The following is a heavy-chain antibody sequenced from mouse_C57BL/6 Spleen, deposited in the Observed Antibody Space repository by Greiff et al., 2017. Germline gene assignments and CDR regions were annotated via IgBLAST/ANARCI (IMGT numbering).Heavy chain of an antibody. CDR3: ARDGDYDGVFAY. D-gene: IGHD2-4*01. V-gene: IGHV5-4*01. Sequence: EVMLVESGGGLVKPGGSLKLSCAASGFTFSSYAMSWVRQTPEKRLEWVATISDGGSYTYYPDNVKGRFTISRDNAKNNLYLQMSHLKAEDTAMYYCARDGDYDGVFAYWGQGTLVTVSA. CDR1: GFTFSSYA. CDR2: ISDGGSYT. J-gene: IGHJ3*01.